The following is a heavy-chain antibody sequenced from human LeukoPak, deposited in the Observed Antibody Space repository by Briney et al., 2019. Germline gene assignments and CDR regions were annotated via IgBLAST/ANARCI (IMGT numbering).Heavy chain of an antibody. D-gene: IGHD6-19*01. V-gene: IGHV3-30-3*01. CDR2: ISYDGSNK. Sequence: PGGSLRLSCAASGFTFSSYAMHWVRRAPGKGLEWVAVISYDGSNKYYADSVKGRFTISRDNSKNTLYLQMNSLRAEDTAVYYCARDREQWLVNWGQGALVTVSS. CDR1: GFTFSSYA. CDR3: ARDREQWLVN. J-gene: IGHJ4*02.